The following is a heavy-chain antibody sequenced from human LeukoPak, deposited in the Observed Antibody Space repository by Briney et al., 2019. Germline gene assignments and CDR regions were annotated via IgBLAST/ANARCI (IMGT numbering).Heavy chain of an antibody. CDR1: GGSISSGGHY. CDR3: AGMRITTPTVRTLDY. D-gene: IGHD1-14*01. J-gene: IGHJ4*02. V-gene: IGHV4-61*08. CDR2: IYYTGST. Sequence: SQTLSLTCTVSGGSISSGGHYWTWIRQPPGKGLEWIGFIYYTGSTNYNPSLKSRVTISVDTSKNQFSLKLSSVTAADTAVYYCAGMRITTPTVRTLDYWGQGTLVTVSS.